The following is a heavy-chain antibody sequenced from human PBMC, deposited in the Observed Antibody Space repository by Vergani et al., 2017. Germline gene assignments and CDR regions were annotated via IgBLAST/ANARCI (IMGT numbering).Heavy chain of an antibody. Sequence: QVQLQESGPGLVKPSQTLSLTCTVSGGPISSGDYYWSWIRQPPGKGLEWIGYIYYSGSTYYNPSLKSRFTISVETSKNQFSLKLSSVTAADTAVYYCSRDRGSGSYYDFDYWGQGTLVTVSS. D-gene: IGHD1-26*01. CDR1: GGPISSGDYY. V-gene: IGHV4-30-4*08. J-gene: IGHJ4*02. CDR2: IYYSGST. CDR3: SRDRGSGSYYDFDY.